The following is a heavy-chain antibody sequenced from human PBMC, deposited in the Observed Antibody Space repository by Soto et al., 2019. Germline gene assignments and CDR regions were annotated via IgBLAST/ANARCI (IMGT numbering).Heavy chain of an antibody. Sequence: PSETLSLTCTVSGGSISSYYWSWIRQPPGKGLEWIGYIYYSGSTNYNPSLKSRVTISVDTSKNQFSLKLSSVTAADTAVYYCARGRYYYGSGSYYNVDPWGQGTLVTVSS. CDR3: ARGRYYYGSGSYYNVDP. D-gene: IGHD3-10*01. CDR1: GGSISSYY. CDR2: IYYSGST. J-gene: IGHJ5*02. V-gene: IGHV4-59*01.